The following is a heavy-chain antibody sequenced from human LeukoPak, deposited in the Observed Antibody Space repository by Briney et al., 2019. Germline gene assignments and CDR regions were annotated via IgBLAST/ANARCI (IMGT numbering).Heavy chain of an antibody. CDR1: GFTLTNHG. CDR3: AKDYCRDGNCPFPFLDS. J-gene: IGHJ4*02. V-gene: IGHV3-23*01. Sequence: PGGSLRLSCAVSGFTLTNHGVSWVRQAPGKGLEWVSIITGTGGRYYGDSVKGRFILSRDNSKNTVYMQMSSLGAEDTATYYCAKDYCRDGNCPFPFLDSWGQGTLVTVSS. CDR2: ITGTGGR. D-gene: IGHD2-15*01.